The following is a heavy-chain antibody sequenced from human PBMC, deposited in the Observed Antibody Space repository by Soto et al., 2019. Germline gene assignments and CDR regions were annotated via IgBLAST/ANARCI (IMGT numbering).Heavy chain of an antibody. J-gene: IGHJ5*02. CDR2: VYYTGST. D-gene: IGHD1-1*01. V-gene: IGHV4-59*01. CDR1: GGSISGSY. Sequence: SETLSLTCSVSGGSISGSYWSWIRQSPGKGLEWLGYVYYTGSTNYSPSLRSRVSISVDTSKNEFSLRLGSVTAADTAVYYCVRESTTSGPNWFDTWGPGILVTVSS. CDR3: VRESTTSGPNWFDT.